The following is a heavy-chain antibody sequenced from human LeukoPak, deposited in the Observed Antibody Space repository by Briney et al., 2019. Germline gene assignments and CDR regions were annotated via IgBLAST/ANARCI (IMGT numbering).Heavy chain of an antibody. Sequence: GGSLRLSCAASGFSFSSYTMNWVRQAPGEGLEWVAYISSSTSTIYYADSVKGRFTISRDNSKNTLYLQMNSLRAEDTAVYYCARDHGGGLDHWGQGTLVTVSS. V-gene: IGHV3-48*01. CDR2: ISSSTSTI. D-gene: IGHD3-16*01. J-gene: IGHJ4*02. CDR3: ARDHGGGLDH. CDR1: GFSFSSYT.